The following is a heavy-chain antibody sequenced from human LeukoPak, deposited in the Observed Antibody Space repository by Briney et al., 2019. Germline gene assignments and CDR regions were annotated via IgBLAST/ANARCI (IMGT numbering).Heavy chain of an antibody. J-gene: IGHJ4*02. Sequence: PGGPLILSCAAAGFTFSNYWMHGGRQAPGKRLVWVSLINRYGSSASHADAVKGRFTISRDNAKNTLYLQMNSLRAEDTAVYYCVRGSAAGDYWGQGTLVTVSS. CDR3: VRGSAAGDY. V-gene: IGHV3-74*01. CDR2: INRYGSSA. CDR1: GFTFSNYW. D-gene: IGHD3-10*01.